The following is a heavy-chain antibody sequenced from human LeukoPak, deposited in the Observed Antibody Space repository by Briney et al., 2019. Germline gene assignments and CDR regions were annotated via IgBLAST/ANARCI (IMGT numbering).Heavy chain of an antibody. CDR3: ARARGRYSGSNFDY. J-gene: IGHJ4*02. Sequence: GGSLRLSCAASGFTFSSYAMHWVRQAPGKGLEWVAVTSYDGSNKYYADSVKGRFTTSRDNSKNTLYLQMNSLRAEDTAVYYCARARGRYSGSNFDYWGQGTLVTVSS. CDR2: TSYDGSNK. CDR1: GFTFSSYA. V-gene: IGHV3-30-3*01. D-gene: IGHD1-26*01.